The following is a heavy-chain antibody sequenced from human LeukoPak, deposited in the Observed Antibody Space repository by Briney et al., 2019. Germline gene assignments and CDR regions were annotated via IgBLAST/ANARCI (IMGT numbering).Heavy chain of an antibody. V-gene: IGHV3-23*01. Sequence: GGSLRLSCAASGFTFGNYAMSWVRQAPGKGLQWVSTIASYGGTTYYADSVKGRLTISRDNSKNTLYLQMNSLRAEDTAVYYCARGEQWLVPRGPYYYYGMDVWGQGTTVTVSS. CDR2: IASYGGTT. D-gene: IGHD6-19*01. J-gene: IGHJ6*02. CDR1: GFTFGNYA. CDR3: ARGEQWLVPRGPYYYYGMDV.